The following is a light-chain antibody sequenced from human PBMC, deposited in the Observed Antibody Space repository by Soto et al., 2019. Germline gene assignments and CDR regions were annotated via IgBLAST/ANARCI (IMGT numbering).Light chain of an antibody. CDR2: GAS. CDR3: QQYNNWWT. V-gene: IGKV3-15*01. Sequence: EIVMTQSPATLSVSPGERATLSCRASQSVSSNLAWYQQKPDQAPRLLIYGASTRATGIPARFSGSGSGRELTLTISSLQSEGVAGYFCQQYNNWWTFGQGTKVEIK. CDR1: QSVSSN. J-gene: IGKJ1*01.